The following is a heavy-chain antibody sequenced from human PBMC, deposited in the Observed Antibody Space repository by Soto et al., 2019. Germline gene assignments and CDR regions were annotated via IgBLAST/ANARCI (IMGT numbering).Heavy chain of an antibody. D-gene: IGHD6-19*01. CDR1: GGSISSSSYY. V-gene: IGHV4-39*01. CDR3: ARHYPFLAVAGTGAFDI. CDR2: IYYSGST. Sequence: QLQLQESGPGLVKPSETLSLTCTVSGGSISSSSYYWGWIRQPPGKGLEWIGSIYYSGSTYYNPSIKGRIPISVYTTSNQFSLKLSSVTAADTAVYYCARHYPFLAVAGTGAFDIWGQGTMVTVSS. J-gene: IGHJ3*02.